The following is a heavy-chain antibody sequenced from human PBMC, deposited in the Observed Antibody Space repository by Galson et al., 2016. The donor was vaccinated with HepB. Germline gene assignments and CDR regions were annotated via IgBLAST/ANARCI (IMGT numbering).Heavy chain of an antibody. CDR3: ARAIHLGRCMDV. Sequence: CAISGDSVSNNAAAWIWIRQSPSRGLEWLGRTYYRSQWDSDYAVSVKSRITIYSDTSKNLFSLQLNSVTPEDTAVYDCARAIHLGRCMDVWGHGTPVTVSS. D-gene: IGHD5-18*01. J-gene: IGHJ6*02. CDR2: TYYRSQWDS. CDR1: GDSVSNNAAA. V-gene: IGHV6-1*01.